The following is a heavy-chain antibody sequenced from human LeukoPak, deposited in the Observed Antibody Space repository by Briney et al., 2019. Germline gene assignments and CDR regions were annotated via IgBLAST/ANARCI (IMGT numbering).Heavy chain of an antibody. V-gene: IGHV3-21*01. Sequence: GGSLRLSCASSGFTFSSYAMSWVRQAPGKGLEWVSSISSSSTYIYYADSVKGRFTISRDNAKNSLYLQMNSLTAEDTAVYYCAGGLWFGEVPQTEGGQGTLVTVSS. D-gene: IGHD3-10*01. CDR3: AGGLWFGEVPQTE. CDR2: ISSSSTYI. CDR1: GFTFSSYA. J-gene: IGHJ4*02.